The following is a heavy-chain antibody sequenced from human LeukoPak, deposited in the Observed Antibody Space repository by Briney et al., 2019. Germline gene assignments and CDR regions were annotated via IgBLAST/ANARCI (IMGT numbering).Heavy chain of an antibody. CDR2: IYTSGST. V-gene: IGHV4-4*07. Sequence: PSETLSLTCTVSGGSISSYYWSWIRQPAGKGLEWIGRIYTSGSTNYSPSLKSRVTISVDTSKNQFSLKLSSVTAADTAVYYCARALVWFGELGNWFDPWGQGTLVTVSS. D-gene: IGHD3-10*01. CDR3: ARALVWFGELGNWFDP. CDR1: GGSISSYY. J-gene: IGHJ5*02.